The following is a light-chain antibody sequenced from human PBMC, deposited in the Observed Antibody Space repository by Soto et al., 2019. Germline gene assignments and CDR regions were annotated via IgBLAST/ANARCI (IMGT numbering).Light chain of an antibody. CDR2: AAS. V-gene: IGKV1-9*01. CDR1: QGISSY. CDR3: RQHGTSPIT. Sequence: IQLPQSPSSLSASVGDRVTITCRASQGISSYLAWYQQKPGKAPKLLIYAASTLQSGVPSRFSGSGSGTDFTLTISRLEPEDFAVYYCRQHGTSPITFGQGTRLEI. J-gene: IGKJ5*01.